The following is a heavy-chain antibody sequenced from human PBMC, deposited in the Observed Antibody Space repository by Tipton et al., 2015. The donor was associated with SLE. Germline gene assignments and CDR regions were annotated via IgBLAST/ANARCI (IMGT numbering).Heavy chain of an antibody. D-gene: IGHD3-16*02. CDR2: ISAYNGNT. V-gene: IGHV1-18*01. Sequence: QVPLVQSGAEVKKPGASVKVSCKASGYTFISYGISWVRQAPGQGLEWMGWISAYNGNTNYAQKLQGRVTMTTDTSTSTAYMELRSLRSDDTAVYYCARLMITFGGVVVKDAFDIWGQGIMVTVSS. J-gene: IGHJ3*02. CDR3: ARLMITFGGVVVKDAFDI. CDR1: GYTFISYG.